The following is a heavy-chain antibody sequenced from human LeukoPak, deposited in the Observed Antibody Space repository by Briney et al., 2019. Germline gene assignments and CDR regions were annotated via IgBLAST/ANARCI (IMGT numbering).Heavy chain of an antibody. J-gene: IGHJ4*02. V-gene: IGHV3-30*02. D-gene: IGHD5-18*01. CDR3: ARDIQLWLGAPPYYFDY. Sequence: SGGSLRLSCAASGFTFSTYGMHWVRQAPGKGLEWVAFIRYDGNNEYYADSVKGRFTISRDNSNNTLYLQMNSLRAEDTALYYCARDIQLWLGAPPYYFDYWGQGTLVTVSS. CDR1: GFTFSTYG. CDR2: IRYDGNNE.